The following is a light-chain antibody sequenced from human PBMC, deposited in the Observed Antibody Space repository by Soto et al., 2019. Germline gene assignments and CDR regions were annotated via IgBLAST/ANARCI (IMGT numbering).Light chain of an antibody. CDR2: SAS. CDR1: QSISTY. V-gene: IGKV1-39*01. Sequence: DIQMTQSPSSLSASVGDRITITCRASQSISTYVNWYQQKPGKAPNLLIYSASSLKSGVPSRFSGSGSGTDFTLTIRSLQPKDLATYFCQQSYSRPRAFGQGTKVEIK. CDR3: QQSYSRPRA. J-gene: IGKJ1*01.